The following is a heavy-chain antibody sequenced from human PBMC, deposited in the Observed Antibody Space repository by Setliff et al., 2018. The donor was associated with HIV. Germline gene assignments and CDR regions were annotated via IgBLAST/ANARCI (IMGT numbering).Heavy chain of an antibody. CDR3: ARDSRDIVVVIAPEPEPYYYYGMDV. J-gene: IGHJ6*04. V-gene: IGHV1-18*01. Sequence: ASVKVSCKASGYSFSSYGIGWVRLAPGQGLEWMGWMSTDNGNTNYAQKVQGRVTMTTDTGTRTAYMELRSLRSDDTAMYYCARDSRDIVVVIAPEPEPYYYYGMDVWGEGTTVTVSS. CDR1: GYSFSSYG. D-gene: IGHD2-15*01. CDR2: MSTDNGNT.